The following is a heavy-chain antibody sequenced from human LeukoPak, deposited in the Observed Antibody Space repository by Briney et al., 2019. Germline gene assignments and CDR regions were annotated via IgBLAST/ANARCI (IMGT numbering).Heavy chain of an antibody. D-gene: IGHD6-19*01. J-gene: IGHJ4*02. CDR2: VYPGDSDT. CDR1: GYSFTSYW. CDR3: ARPLDAVAGTSSDY. V-gene: IGHV5-51*01. Sequence: GESLKISCKGSGYSFTSYWIGWVRQMPGKGLEWMGIVYPGDSDTRYSPSFQGQVTISADRSISTTYLQWSSLKASDTAMYYCARPLDAVAGTSSDYWGQGTLVTVSS.